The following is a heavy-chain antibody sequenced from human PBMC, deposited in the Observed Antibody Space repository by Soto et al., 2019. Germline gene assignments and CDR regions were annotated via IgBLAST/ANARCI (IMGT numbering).Heavy chain of an antibody. D-gene: IGHD3-10*01. V-gene: IGHV4-34*01. CDR1: GGSFSDYY. Sequence: SETLSLTCAVFGGSFSDYYWSWIRQPPGKGLEWIGEINHSGSTNYNPSLKSRVTISVDTSKNQFSLKLSSVTAADTAVYYCARVSGIYYYGMDVWGQGTTVT. J-gene: IGHJ6*02. CDR3: ARVSGIYYYGMDV. CDR2: INHSGST.